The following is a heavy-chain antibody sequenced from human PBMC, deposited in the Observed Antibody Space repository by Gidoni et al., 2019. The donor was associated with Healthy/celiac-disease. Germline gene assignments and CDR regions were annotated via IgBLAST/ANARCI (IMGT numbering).Heavy chain of an antibody. CDR2: IYYSGST. V-gene: IGHV4-59*08. J-gene: IGHJ3*02. D-gene: IGHD4-4*01. Sequence: QVQLQESGPGLVKPSETLSLTCTVSGGSISSYYWSWIRQPPGKGLEWIGYIYYSGSTNYNPSLKSRVTISVDTSKNQFSLKLSSVTAADTAVYYCAGALTTADAFDIWGQGTMVTVSS. CDR3: AGALTTADAFDI. CDR1: GGSISSYY.